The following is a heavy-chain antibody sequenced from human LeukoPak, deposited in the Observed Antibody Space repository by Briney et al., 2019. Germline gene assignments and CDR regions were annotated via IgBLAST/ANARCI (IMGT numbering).Heavy chain of an antibody. D-gene: IGHD5-12*01. J-gene: IGHJ4*02. CDR3: AREVGYSGYDVDY. CDR1: GVSFSGYY. V-gene: IGHV4-34*01. CDR2: INHSGST. Sequence: SETLSLTCAVYGVSFSGYYWSWIRQPPGKGLEWIGEINHSGSTNYNPSLKSRVTISVDTSKNQFSLKLSSVTAADTAVYYCAREVGYSGYDVDYWGQGTLVTVSS.